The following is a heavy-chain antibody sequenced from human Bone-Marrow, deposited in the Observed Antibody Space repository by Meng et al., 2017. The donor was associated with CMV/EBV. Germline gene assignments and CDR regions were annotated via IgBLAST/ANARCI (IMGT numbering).Heavy chain of an antibody. CDR1: GFTFSSYA. D-gene: IGHD3-10*01. J-gene: IGHJ6*01. Sequence: GESLKISCAASGFTFSSYAMHWVRQAPGKGLEWVAVISYDGSNKYYADSVKGRFTISGDNSKNTLYLQMNSLRAEDTAVYYCARARGWHYPMDVWGQGTTVTVSS. V-gene: IGHV3-30*04. CDR2: ISYDGSNK. CDR3: ARARGWHYPMDV.